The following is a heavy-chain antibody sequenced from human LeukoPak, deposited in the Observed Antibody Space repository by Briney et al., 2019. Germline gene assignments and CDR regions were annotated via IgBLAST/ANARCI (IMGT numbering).Heavy chain of an antibody. CDR2: MFYNGTT. CDR1: RASITSPGYS. J-gene: IGHJ4*02. Sequence: SQTLSLTCSVSRASITSPGYSWTWIRQYPGKGLEWIGNMFYNGTTYYNPSFKGRVTVSGDTSKNQFSLNLNSVTAADTAVYYCARDRMDTALAFFFDYWGRGTLVTVSS. V-gene: IGHV4-31*03. D-gene: IGHD5-18*01. CDR3: ARDRMDTALAFFFDY.